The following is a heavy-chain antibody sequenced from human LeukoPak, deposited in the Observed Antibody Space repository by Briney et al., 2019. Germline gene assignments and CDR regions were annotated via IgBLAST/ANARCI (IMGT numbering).Heavy chain of an antibody. D-gene: IGHD7-27*01. Sequence: SETLSLTCTVSGGSISGYYWSWIRQPAGKGLEWIGRIYTSGSTNYNPSLKSRVIMSVDTSKNQFSLKVSSVTAADTAVYYCARGEANWEAFDIWGQGTMVTVSS. J-gene: IGHJ3*02. V-gene: IGHV4-4*07. CDR1: GGSISGYY. CDR2: IYTSGST. CDR3: ARGEANWEAFDI.